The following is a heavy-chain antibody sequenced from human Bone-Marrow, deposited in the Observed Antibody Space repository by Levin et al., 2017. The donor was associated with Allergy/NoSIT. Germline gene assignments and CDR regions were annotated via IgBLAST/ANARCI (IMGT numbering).Heavy chain of an antibody. J-gene: IGHJ6*02. CDR2: MNPNSGNT. CDR1: GYTFTSYD. D-gene: IGHD3-10*01. CDR3: ARGHSTYYYGSGSYLLNYYYGMDV. Sequence: ASVKVSCKASGYTFTSYDINWVRQATGQGLEWMGWMNPNSGNTGYAQKFQGRVTMTRNTSISTAYMELSSLRSEDTAVYYCARGHSTYYYGSGSYLLNYYYGMDVWGQGTTVTVSS. V-gene: IGHV1-8*01.